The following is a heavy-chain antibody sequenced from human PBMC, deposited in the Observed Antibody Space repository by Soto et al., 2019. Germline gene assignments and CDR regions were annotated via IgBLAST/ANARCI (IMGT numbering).Heavy chain of an antibody. CDR3: ASTVVTGY. Sequence: EVQLVESGGGLVQPGGSLRLSCAVSGFTFSSDWMHWVRQAPGKGLVWVSRINSDGSSTSYEDSVKGRFTISRDNAKNTRYLQRNSLRAEDTAVYYCASTVVTGYWGHGTLVTVSS. V-gene: IGHV3-74*01. D-gene: IGHD2-15*01. J-gene: IGHJ4*01. CDR1: GFTFSSDW. CDR2: INSDGSST.